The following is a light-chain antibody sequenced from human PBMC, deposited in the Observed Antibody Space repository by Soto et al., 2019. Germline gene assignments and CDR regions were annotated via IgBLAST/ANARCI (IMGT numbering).Light chain of an antibody. J-gene: IGLJ1*01. V-gene: IGLV2-14*03. Sequence: QSALTQPASVSGSPGQWITISCTGISTDVSTSTFVSWYQHHPGKAPRLILYDVTHRPSGISTRFSGSKSGDTATLTISGLQAEDEADYFCTSYRRGPLYVFGSGTKLTVL. CDR1: STDVSTSTF. CDR3: TSYRRGPLYV. CDR2: DVT.